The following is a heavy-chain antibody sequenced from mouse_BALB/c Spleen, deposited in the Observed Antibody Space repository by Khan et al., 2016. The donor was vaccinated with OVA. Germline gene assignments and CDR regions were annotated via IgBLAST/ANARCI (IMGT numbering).Heavy chain of an antibody. V-gene: IGHV5-9-3*01. J-gene: IGHJ3*01. D-gene: IGHD2-1*01. CDR2: INSDGDYT. Sequence: EVQGVESGGGLVKPGGSLKLSCAASGFTFSNFAMSWVRQTPEKRLEWVATINSDGDYTYYPDNVTGRFTISRDNAKNTLYLQINSLRSEDTAMYYCARSSDGNLAYWGQGTLVTVSA. CDR3: ARSSDGNLAY. CDR1: GFTFSNFA.